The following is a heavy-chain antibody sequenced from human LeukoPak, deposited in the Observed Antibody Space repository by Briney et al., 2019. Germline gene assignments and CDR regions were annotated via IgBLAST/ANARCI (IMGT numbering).Heavy chain of an antibody. CDR3: ARACSTSTWRDAFDI. Sequence: PGGSLRLSCAASGFTFSSYSMNWVRQAPGKGLEWVSSISSSSSYIYYADSVKGRFTISRDNAKNSLYLQMNSLRAEDTAVYYCARACSTSTWRDAFDIWGQGTMVTVSS. CDR1: GFTFSSYS. CDR2: ISSSSSYI. D-gene: IGHD2-2*01. J-gene: IGHJ3*02. V-gene: IGHV3-21*01.